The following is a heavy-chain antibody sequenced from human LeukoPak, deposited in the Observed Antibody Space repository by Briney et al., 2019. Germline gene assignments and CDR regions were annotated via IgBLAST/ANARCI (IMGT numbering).Heavy chain of an antibody. Sequence: GGSLRLSCAASGFTFASAWMSWVRQAPGKGLEWVGRIKSKTADGTADYAAVVKARFTISRDDSNNMLYLQMNSLKIEDTAVYYCATYDSTSYYYSADWGQGTLVTVSS. CDR3: ATYDSTSYYYSAD. V-gene: IGHV3-15*01. J-gene: IGHJ4*02. D-gene: IGHD3-22*01. CDR1: GFTFASAW. CDR2: IKSKTADGTA.